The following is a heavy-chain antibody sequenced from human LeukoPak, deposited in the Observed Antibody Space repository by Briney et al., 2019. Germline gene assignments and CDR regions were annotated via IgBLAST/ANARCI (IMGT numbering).Heavy chain of an antibody. Sequence: GGPLRLSCAASGFTFSSYSMNWVRQAPGKALEGVSYMSSTSNYIHYTDSVKGRFTISRDNAKNSLYLQMNSLRAEDTAVYYCARERADYYYMDVWGKGTTVTVSS. CDR3: ARERADYYYMDV. CDR2: MSSTSNYI. CDR1: GFTFSSYS. J-gene: IGHJ6*03. V-gene: IGHV3-21*01.